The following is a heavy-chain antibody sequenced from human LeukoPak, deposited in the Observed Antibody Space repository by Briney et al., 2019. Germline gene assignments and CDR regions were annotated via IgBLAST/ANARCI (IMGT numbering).Heavy chain of an antibody. CDR2: IYYSGST. CDR3: ARGDPYLPLGY. CDR1: GGSISSYY. V-gene: IGHV4-59*01. J-gene: IGHJ4*02. Sequence: SETLSLTCTVSGGSISSYYWSWILQPPGKGLEWIGYIYYSGSTNYNPSLKSRVTISVDTSKNQFSLKLSSVTAADTAVYYCARGDPYLPLGYWGQGTLVTVSS.